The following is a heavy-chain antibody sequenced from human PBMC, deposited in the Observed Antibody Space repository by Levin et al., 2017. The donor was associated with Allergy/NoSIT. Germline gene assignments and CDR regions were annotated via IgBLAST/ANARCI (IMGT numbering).Heavy chain of an antibody. V-gene: IGHV3-21*06. CDR1: GFAFSHYG. J-gene: IGHJ6*02. D-gene: IGHD4-17*01. CDR2: ISGDSSFI. CDR3: AQRGGDYGRRYGLNV. Sequence: GGSLRLSCATSGFAFSHYGMNWVRQAPGKGPEWVSSISGDSSFIYYADSVKGRFTISRDNARNSFFLQMNSLRVEDSAIYYCAQRGGDYGRRYGLNVWGRGTTVSVS.